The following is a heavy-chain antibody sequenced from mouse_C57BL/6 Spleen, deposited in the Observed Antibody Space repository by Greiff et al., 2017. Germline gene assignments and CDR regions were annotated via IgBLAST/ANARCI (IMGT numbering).Heavy chain of an antibody. CDR3: ASCDGYYVAMDY. J-gene: IGHJ4*01. V-gene: IGHV5-4*03. D-gene: IGHD2-3*01. CDR1: GFTFSSYA. Sequence: EVMLVESGGGLVKPGGSLKLSCAASGFTFSSYAMSWVRQTPEKRLEWVATISDGGSYTYYPDNVKGRFTISRDNAKNNLYLQMSHLKSEDTAMYYCASCDGYYVAMDYWGQGTSVTVSS. CDR2: ISDGGSYT.